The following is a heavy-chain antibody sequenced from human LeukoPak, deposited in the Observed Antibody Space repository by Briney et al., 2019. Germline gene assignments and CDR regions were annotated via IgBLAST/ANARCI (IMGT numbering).Heavy chain of an antibody. CDR3: AGYLGDNSLVY. CDR2: VSYSGST. D-gene: IGHD3-10*01. V-gene: IGHV4-59*01. J-gene: IGHJ4*02. CDR1: GGSISSNY. Sequence: SETLSLTCSVSGGSISSNYWSWIRQPPGTGLELIGYVSYSGSTNYNPSLKSRVTISLDTSKNQFSLNLSSMTAADTAVYYCAGYLGDNSLVYWGQGTLVTVSS.